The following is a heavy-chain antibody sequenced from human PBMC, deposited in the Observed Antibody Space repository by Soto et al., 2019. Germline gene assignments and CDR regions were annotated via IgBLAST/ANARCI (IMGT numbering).Heavy chain of an antibody. Sequence: ASVKVSCKASGGTFSSYAVSWVRQAPGQGLEWMGGIIPIFGTANYAQKFQGRVTITADESTSTAYMELSSLGSEDTAVYYCARDHSEICGKQSYYYGMNVWGQGITVTFSS. CDR2: IIPIFGTA. CDR1: GGTFSSYA. CDR3: ARDHSEICGKQSYYYGMNV. V-gene: IGHV1-69*13. J-gene: IGHJ6*02. D-gene: IGHD1-26*01.